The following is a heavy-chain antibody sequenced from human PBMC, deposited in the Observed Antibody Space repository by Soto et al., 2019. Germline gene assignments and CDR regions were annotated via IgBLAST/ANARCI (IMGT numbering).Heavy chain of an antibody. J-gene: IGHJ3*02. D-gene: IGHD6-13*01. CDR2: ISGSGGST. Sequence: EVQLLESGGGLVQPGGSLRLSCAASGFTFSSYAMSWVRQAPGKGLEWVSAISGSGGSTYYADSVKGRFTISRDNSKNTLYLLMNSLRAEDTAVYYCAKDPYSTDAFDIWGQGTMVTVSS. CDR3: AKDPYSTDAFDI. CDR1: GFTFSSYA. V-gene: IGHV3-23*01.